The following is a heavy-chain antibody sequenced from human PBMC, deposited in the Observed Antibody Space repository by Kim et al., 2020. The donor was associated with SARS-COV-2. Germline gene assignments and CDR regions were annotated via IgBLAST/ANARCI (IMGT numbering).Heavy chain of an antibody. V-gene: IGHV3-33*06. CDR3: AKDTGGSYSDDAFDI. D-gene: IGHD1-26*01. Sequence: GGSLRLSCAASGFTFSSYAMHWVRQAPGKGLEWVAVIWYDGSNKYYADSVKGRFTISRDNSKNTLYLQMNSLRAEDTAVYYCAKDTGGSYSDDAFDIWGQGKMVTVSS. CDR1: GFTFSSYA. CDR2: IWYDGSNK. J-gene: IGHJ3*02.